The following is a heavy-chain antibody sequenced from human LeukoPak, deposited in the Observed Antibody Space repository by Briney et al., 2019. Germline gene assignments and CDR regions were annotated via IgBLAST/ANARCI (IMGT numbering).Heavy chain of an antibody. J-gene: IGHJ3*02. V-gene: IGHV1-46*01. CDR3: ARELSMEDPFTPKNHDSSFGDAFDI. Sequence: AAVKVSCKASGYIFTTYFIHWVRPAPGQGLEWMGIINPSGGSTSYAQKFQGRVTMTRDMSTSTVYMALFSLRSEDTAVYYCARELSMEDPFTPKNHDSSFGDAFDIWGQGTMVTVSS. CDR1: GYIFTTYF. CDR2: INPSGGST. D-gene: IGHD3-22*01.